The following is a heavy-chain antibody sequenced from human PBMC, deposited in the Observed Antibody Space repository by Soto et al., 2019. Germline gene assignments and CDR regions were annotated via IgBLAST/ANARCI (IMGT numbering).Heavy chain of an antibody. V-gene: IGHV3-9*01. CDR3: AKEIQEGGTGTFDY. CDR2: ISWNSGSI. CDR1: GFTFDDYA. J-gene: IGHJ4*02. D-gene: IGHD3-9*01. Sequence: EVQLVESGGGLVQPGRSLRLSCAASGFTFDDYAMHWVRQAPGKGLEWVSGISWNSGSIGYADSVKGRFTISRDNAKNSLYLQMNSLRAEDTALYYCAKEIQEGGTGTFDYWGQGTLVTVSS.